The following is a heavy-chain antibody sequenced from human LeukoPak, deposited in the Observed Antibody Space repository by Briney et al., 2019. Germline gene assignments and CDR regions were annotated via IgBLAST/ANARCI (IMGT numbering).Heavy chain of an antibody. Sequence: SETLSLTCTVSGGSISSGIHYWGWIRQPPGKGLEWIGSIYYSGTTHYNPSLESRVTISVDTSKNQFSLRLTSVTAADTAVYYCARWAAGAAAGNFDYWGQGTLVTVSS. V-gene: IGHV4-39*01. CDR3: ARWAAGAAAGNFDY. D-gene: IGHD6-13*01. J-gene: IGHJ4*02. CDR2: IYYSGTT. CDR1: GGSISSGIHY.